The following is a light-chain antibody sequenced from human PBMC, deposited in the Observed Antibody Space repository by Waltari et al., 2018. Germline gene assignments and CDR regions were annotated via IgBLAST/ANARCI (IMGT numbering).Light chain of an antibody. V-gene: IGKV3-11*01. J-gene: IGKJ5*01. CDR2: DAS. CDR3: QQRGDWPIT. CDR1: QSVSSY. Sequence: EVVLTQSPATLSLSPGERATLSCRASQSVSSYLVWYRQKADQAPRLLIYDASKRATGIPARFSGSVSGTDFTLTISSLEPEDFAIYYCQQRGDWPITFGQGTRLETK.